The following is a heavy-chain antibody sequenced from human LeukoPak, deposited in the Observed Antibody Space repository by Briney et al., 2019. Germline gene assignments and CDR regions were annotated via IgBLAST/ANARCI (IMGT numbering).Heavy chain of an antibody. Sequence: SETLSLTCTVSGGSISSNYWSWIRQPPGKGLEWIGYIYNSGSTNYNPSLKSRVTISIDTSKDQFSLKLNSVTAADTAVYYCARDGGRTSSDAVEIWGQGTMVTVSS. J-gene: IGHJ3*02. V-gene: IGHV4-59*01. CDR1: GGSISSNY. D-gene: IGHD2-2*01. CDR2: IYNSGST. CDR3: ARDGGRTSSDAVEI.